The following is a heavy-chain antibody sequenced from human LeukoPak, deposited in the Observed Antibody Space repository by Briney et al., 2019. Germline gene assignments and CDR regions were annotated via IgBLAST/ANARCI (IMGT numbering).Heavy chain of an antibody. CDR2: ISSSSSTI. J-gene: IGHJ6*03. D-gene: IGHD4-23*01. Sequence: GESLRLSCAASGFTFSSYSMNWVRQAPGKGLEWVSYISSSSSTIYYADSVKGRFTISRDNAKNSLYLQMNSLRAEDTAVYYCARAVTYYYYYMDVWGKGTMVTVSS. V-gene: IGHV3-48*01. CDR1: GFTFSSYS. CDR3: ARAVTYYYYYMDV.